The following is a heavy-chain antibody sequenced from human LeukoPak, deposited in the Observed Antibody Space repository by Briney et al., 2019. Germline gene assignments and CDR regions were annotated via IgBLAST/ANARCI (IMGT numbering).Heavy chain of an antibody. CDR2: IIPILGIA. CDR3: ASTPAYGSGSYYSNYFDY. D-gene: IGHD3-10*01. J-gene: IGHJ4*02. Sequence: ASVKVSCKASGGTFSSYAISWVRQAPGQGLEWMGRIIPILGIANYAQKFQGRVTITADKSTSTAYMELSSLRSEDTAVYYCASTPAYGSGSYYSNYFDYWGQGTLVTVSS. CDR1: GGTFSSYA. V-gene: IGHV1-69*04.